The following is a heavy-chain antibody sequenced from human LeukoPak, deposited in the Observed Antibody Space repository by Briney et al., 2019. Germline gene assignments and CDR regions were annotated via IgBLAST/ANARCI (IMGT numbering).Heavy chain of an antibody. D-gene: IGHD3-22*01. V-gene: IGHV1-2*02. J-gene: IGHJ4*02. CDR1: GYTFTGYY. Sequence: ASVKVSCKASGYTFTGYYMHWVRQAPGQGLEWMGWINPNSGGTNYAQKLQGRVTMTTDTSTSTAYMELRSLRSDDTAVYYCARVNYDSSGYYLAPYYFDYWGQGTLVTVSS. CDR3: ARVNYDSSGYYLAPYYFDY. CDR2: INPNSGGT.